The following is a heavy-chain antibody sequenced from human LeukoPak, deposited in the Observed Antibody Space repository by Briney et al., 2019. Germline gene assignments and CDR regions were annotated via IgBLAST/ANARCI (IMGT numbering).Heavy chain of an antibody. CDR3: ASSGYSGYDPFDY. CDR2: IYYSGST. J-gene: IGHJ4*02. V-gene: IGHV4-61*05. CDR1: GGSISSSSFY. D-gene: IGHD5-12*01. Sequence: SETLSLTCTVSGGSISSSSFYWGWVRQPPGKGLEWIGYIYYSGSTNYNPSLKSRVTISVDTSKNQFSLKLSSVTAADTAVYYCASSGYSGYDPFDYWGQGTLVTVSS.